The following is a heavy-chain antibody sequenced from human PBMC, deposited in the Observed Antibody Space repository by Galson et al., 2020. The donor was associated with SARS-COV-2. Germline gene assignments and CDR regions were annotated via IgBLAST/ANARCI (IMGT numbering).Heavy chain of an antibody. V-gene: IGHV3-23*01. Sequence: GGSLRLSCAASGFPFSRFAMTWVRQAPAKGLEWVSGISGSGGTIYYADSVKGRFTISRDESKNTLSLQMNSVRAEDTAIYYCVRAPYCGGECSSMFFEDSGPFDWGQGTLVTVSS. CDR2: ISGSGGTI. D-gene: IGHD2-21*01. CDR1: GFPFSRFA. CDR3: VRAPYCGGECSSMFFEDSGPFD. J-gene: IGHJ4*02.